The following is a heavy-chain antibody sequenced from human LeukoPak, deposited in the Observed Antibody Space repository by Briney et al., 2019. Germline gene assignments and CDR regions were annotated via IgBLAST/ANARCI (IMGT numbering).Heavy chain of an antibody. CDR2: ISHSGST. CDR1: GGSFSGYY. Sequence: PSETLSLTCAVYGGSFSGYYWSWIRQPPGKGLEWVGEISHSGSTNYNPSLKSRVTISVDTSKNQFSLKLSTVTAADTAVYYCARGRRTLYKMIPGDAFDIWGQGTMVTVSS. V-gene: IGHV4-34*01. D-gene: IGHD3-16*01. J-gene: IGHJ3*02. CDR3: ARGRRTLYKMIPGDAFDI.